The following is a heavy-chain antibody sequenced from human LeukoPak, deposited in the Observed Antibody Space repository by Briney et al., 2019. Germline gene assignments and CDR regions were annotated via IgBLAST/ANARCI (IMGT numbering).Heavy chain of an antibody. CDR3: ARALSGSYYIDAFDI. Sequence: ASVKVSCTASGYTFTSYYMHWVRQAPGQGLEWMGIINPSGGSTSYAQKFQGRVTMTRDTSTSTVYMELSSLRSEDTAVYYCARALSGSYYIDAFDIWGQGTMVTVSS. D-gene: IGHD1-26*01. V-gene: IGHV1-46*01. CDR2: INPSGGST. J-gene: IGHJ3*02. CDR1: GYTFTSYY.